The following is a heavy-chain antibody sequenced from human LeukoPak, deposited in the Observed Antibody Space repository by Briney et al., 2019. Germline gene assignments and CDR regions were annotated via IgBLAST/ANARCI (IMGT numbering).Heavy chain of an antibody. J-gene: IGHJ4*02. D-gene: IGHD5-18*01. V-gene: IGHV4-34*01. CDR2: INHSGST. CDR1: GGSFSGYY. CDR3: ATNSMSGYSYGQFDY. Sequence: SETLSLTCAAYGGSFSGYYWSWIRQPPGKGLEWIREINHSGSTNYNPSLKSRVTISVDTSKNQFSLKLSSVTAADTAVYYCATNSMSGYSYGQFDYWGQGTLVTVSS.